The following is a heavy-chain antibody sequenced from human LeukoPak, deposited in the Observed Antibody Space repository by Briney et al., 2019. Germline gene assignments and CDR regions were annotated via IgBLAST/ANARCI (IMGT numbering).Heavy chain of an antibody. J-gene: IGHJ4*02. CDR2: IRNKANSYAT. V-gene: IGHV3-73*01. CDR1: GFTFSGSD. Sequence: GGSLRLSCAASGFTFSGSDMHWVRQASGKGLEWVGRIRNKANSYATAYAASVKGRFTISRDDSKNTAYLQMNSLKTEDTALYYCTTLDFDYWGQGTLVTVSS. CDR3: TTLDFDY.